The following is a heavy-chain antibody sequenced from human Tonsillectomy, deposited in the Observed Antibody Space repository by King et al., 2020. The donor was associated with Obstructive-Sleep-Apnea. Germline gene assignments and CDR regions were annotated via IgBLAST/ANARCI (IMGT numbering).Heavy chain of an antibody. CDR1: GFTFDDYA. CDR3: AKEIRSSSSLPKYYYYDSGMDV. CDR2: ISWNSGSI. Sequence: VQLGESGGGLVQPGRSLRLSCAASGFTFDDYAMHWVRQAPGKGLEWVSGISWNSGSIGYADSVKGRFTISRDNAKNSLYLQMNSLRAEDTALFYCAKEIRSSSSLPKYYYYDSGMDVWGQGPTVTVSS. D-gene: IGHD6-6*01. J-gene: IGHJ6*02. V-gene: IGHV3-9*01.